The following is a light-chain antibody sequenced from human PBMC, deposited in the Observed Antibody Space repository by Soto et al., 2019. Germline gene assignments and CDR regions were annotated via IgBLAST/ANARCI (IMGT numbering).Light chain of an antibody. J-gene: IGLJ3*02. CDR2: EVT. CDR3: CSYAGSSTLV. Sequence: QSALTQPASVSGSPGQSITISCTGTSSDVGGYNLVSWYQQHPGKAPKVMIYEVTKRPSGVSDHFSGSKSGNTASLTISGLQAEDEADYYCCSYAGSSTLVFGGGTKLTVL. CDR1: SSDVGGYNL. V-gene: IGLV2-23*02.